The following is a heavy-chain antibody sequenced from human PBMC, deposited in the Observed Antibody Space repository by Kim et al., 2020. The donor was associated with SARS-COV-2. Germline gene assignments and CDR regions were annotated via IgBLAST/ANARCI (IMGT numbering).Heavy chain of an antibody. J-gene: IGHJ4*02. CDR2: IDWNDDR. D-gene: IGHD4-17*01. V-gene: IGHV2-70*01. CDR3: ARIVEDGGDYPYDD. CDR1: GFSLTTSGMS. Sequence: SGPTLVNPTQTLTLTCTVSGFSLTTSGMSVTWIRQPPGKALEWLALIDWNDDRHYSTSLRTRLTISKDTSKNQVVLTMTDMDPVDTGTYYCARIVEDGGDYPYDDRGQGALVAVSS.